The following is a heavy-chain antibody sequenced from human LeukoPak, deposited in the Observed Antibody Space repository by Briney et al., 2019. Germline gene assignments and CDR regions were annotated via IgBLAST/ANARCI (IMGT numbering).Heavy chain of an antibody. J-gene: IGHJ4*02. Sequence: PGGSLRLSCAASGFTFSNYWMLWVRQAPGKGLVWVSRIKSDGTYITYADSVKGRFTISRDNAKNTLYLQMNSLRAEDTAVYYCARDSSYGYDYWGQGTLVTVSS. CDR1: GFTFSNYW. D-gene: IGHD5-18*01. CDR3: ARDSSYGYDY. V-gene: IGHV3-74*01. CDR2: IKSDGTYI.